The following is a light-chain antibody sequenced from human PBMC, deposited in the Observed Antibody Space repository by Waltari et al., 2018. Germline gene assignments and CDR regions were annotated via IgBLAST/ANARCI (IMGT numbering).Light chain of an antibody. Sequence: QSLLSQPPSASGTPGQRVTISCSARSSNIGRNLVLRHHQLPGPAPKLLIFTSSQRPSGVPDRFSGSKSGTSASLAISGLQSEDEADYYCAAWDDRLNAWVFGGGTKLTVL. CDR2: TSS. J-gene: IGLJ3*02. V-gene: IGLV1-44*01. CDR3: AAWDDRLNAWV. CDR1: SSNIGRNL.